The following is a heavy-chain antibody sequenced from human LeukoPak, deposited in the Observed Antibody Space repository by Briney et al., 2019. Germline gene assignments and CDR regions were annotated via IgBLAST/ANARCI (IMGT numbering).Heavy chain of an antibody. CDR2: IHRSSGSI. CDR1: GFNFTNYN. CDR3: ARDLAWDAFDI. V-gene: IGHV3-21*01. Sequence: GGSLRLSCAASGFNFTNYNMNWVRQAPGKGLEWVSSIHRSSGSIYYADSLKGRFTISRDNAKNSLYLQMNSLRAEDTAVYYCARDLAWDAFDIWGQGTMVTVSS. J-gene: IGHJ3*02.